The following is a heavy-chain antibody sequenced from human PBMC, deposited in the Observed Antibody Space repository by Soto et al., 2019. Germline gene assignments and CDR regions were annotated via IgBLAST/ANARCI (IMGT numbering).Heavy chain of an antibody. CDR1: GGSISSYY. V-gene: IGHV4-59*01. Sequence: QVQLQESGPGLVKPSETLSLTCTVSGGSISSYYWSWIRQPPGKGLEWIGYIYYSGSTNYNPSLKDRVARSVDTSKNQFSLKLSSVTAADTAVYYCARDYYDSSGDYQQSWGQGTLVTVSS. J-gene: IGHJ5*02. CDR2: IYYSGST. CDR3: ARDYYDSSGDYQQS. D-gene: IGHD3-22*01.